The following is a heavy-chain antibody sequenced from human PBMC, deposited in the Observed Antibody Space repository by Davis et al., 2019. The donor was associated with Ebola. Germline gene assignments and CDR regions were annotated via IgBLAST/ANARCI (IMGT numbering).Heavy chain of an antibody. V-gene: IGHV3-21*01. J-gene: IGHJ4*02. CDR2: ISSSSSYI. Sequence: GGSLRLSCAASGFTFSSYSMNWVRQAPGKGLEWVSSISSSSSYIYYADSVKGRFTISRDNAKNSLYLQMNSLRAEDTAVYYCARDPFYSKTVSPPDYWGQGTLVTVSS. D-gene: IGHD4-11*01. CDR1: GFTFSSYS. CDR3: ARDPFYSKTVSPPDY.